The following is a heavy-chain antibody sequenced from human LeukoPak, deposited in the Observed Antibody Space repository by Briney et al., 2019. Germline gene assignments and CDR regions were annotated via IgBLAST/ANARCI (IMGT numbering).Heavy chain of an antibody. Sequence: PSETLSLTCTVSGGSISSSSYYWGWIRQPPGKGLEWIGSIYYSGSTYYNPSLKSRVTISVDTSKNQFSLKLSSVTAADTAVYYCARHASSVEVGYYYYYMDVWGKGTTVTISS. V-gene: IGHV4-39*01. CDR3: ARHASSVEVGYYYYYMDV. CDR1: GGSISSSSYY. J-gene: IGHJ6*03. D-gene: IGHD2-2*01. CDR2: IYYSGST.